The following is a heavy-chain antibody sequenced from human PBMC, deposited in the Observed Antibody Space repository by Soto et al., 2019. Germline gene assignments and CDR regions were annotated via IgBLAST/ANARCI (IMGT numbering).Heavy chain of an antibody. CDR3: ARDNGYGHFDS. Sequence: SETLSLTCTVSGASISSGRSYWSWMRQHPGKGLEWIGYMFYSGSTYYHPSLKSRVNISADTSKNQFSLRLTSVTPADTAVYYCARDNGYGHFDSWGQGTLVTSPQ. V-gene: IGHV4-31*03. CDR1: GASISSGRSY. J-gene: IGHJ4*02. CDR2: MFYSGST. D-gene: IGHD5-12*01.